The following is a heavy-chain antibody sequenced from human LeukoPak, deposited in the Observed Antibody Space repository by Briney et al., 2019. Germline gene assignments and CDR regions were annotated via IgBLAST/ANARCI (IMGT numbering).Heavy chain of an antibody. J-gene: IGHJ4*02. V-gene: IGHV4-34*01. D-gene: IGHD2-2*01. CDR2: STHSGSA. CDR1: GGSFSGHY. CDR3: ARGRTGAAALDF. Sequence: SETLSLTCAVYGGSFSGHYWTWIRQPPGKGLEWIGESTHSGSANYNPSLKSRVTISVDTSKNQFSLKLTSVSAADTAVYHCARGRTGAAALDFWGPGTLVTVSS.